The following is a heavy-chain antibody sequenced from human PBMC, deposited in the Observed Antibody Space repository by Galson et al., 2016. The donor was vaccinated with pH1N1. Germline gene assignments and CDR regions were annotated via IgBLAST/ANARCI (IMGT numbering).Heavy chain of an antibody. CDR1: GYTFTSFY. CDR3: AKASDLSAYDLDYFDY. J-gene: IGHJ4*02. CDR2: INPNRGDS. V-gene: IGHV1-2*06. Sequence: SVKVSCKASGYTFTSFYIHWVRQAPGQGLEWMGRINPNRGDSNFAQKFQGRVAMTSDTSISTAYMELSSLRSDVTAFYYCAKASDLSAYDLDYFDYWGQGTLVTVSS. D-gene: IGHD5-12*01.